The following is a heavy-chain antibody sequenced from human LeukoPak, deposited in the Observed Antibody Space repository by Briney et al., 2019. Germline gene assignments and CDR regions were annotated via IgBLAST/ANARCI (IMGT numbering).Heavy chain of an antibody. V-gene: IGHV4-39*01. Sequence: PSETLSHTCTVSGGSIISSTYYWGWIRQPPGKGLEWIESIDYSGSTNYNPSLKSRVTIFVDTSKNQFSLKLSSVTASDTALYYCAKLGSSSGWYWFDPWGQGTLATVSS. J-gene: IGHJ5*02. CDR1: GGSIISSTYY. D-gene: IGHD6-19*01. CDR3: AKLGSSSGWYWFDP. CDR2: IDYSGST.